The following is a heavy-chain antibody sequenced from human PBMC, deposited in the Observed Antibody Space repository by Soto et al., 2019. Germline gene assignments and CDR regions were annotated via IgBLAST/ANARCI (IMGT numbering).Heavy chain of an antibody. Sequence: GSRRLSCAASGFTFSNAWMSWVRQAPGKGLELVGRIKSKTDGGTTDYAAPVKGRFTISRAHSKNTIYLKMNSLKTEDTAVYYCTTGPQEHHDFWSGYYENFDPRGQGTPV. V-gene: IGHV3-15*01. CDR2: IKSKTDGGTT. D-gene: IGHD3-3*01. CDR3: TTGPQEHHDFWSGYYENFDP. J-gene: IGHJ5*02. CDR1: GFTFSNAW.